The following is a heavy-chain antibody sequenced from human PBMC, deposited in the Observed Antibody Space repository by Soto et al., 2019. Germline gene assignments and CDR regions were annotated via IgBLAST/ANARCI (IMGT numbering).Heavy chain of an antibody. CDR3: AREGLPPPTISPYVAPYYYMDV. Sequence: SQTLSLTCAISGDSVSSNSAAWNWIRQSPSRGLEWLGRTYYRSKWYNDYAVSVKSRITINPDTSKNQFSLQLNSVTPEDTAVDYCAREGLPPPTISPYVAPYYYMDVWGKGTTVTVSS. CDR1: GDSVSSNSAA. V-gene: IGHV6-1*01. D-gene: IGHD2-15*01. CDR2: TYYRSKWYN. J-gene: IGHJ6*03.